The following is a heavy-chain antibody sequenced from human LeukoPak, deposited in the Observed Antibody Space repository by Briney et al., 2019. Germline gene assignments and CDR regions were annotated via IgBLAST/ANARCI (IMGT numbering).Heavy chain of an antibody. CDR2: ISSSSSTI. V-gene: IGHV3-48*02. D-gene: IGHD4-17*01. J-gene: IGHJ2*01. CDR3: ARRGAVTSRVGYFDL. Sequence: PGGSPRLSCAASGFTFSSYSMNWVRQAPGKGLEWVSYISSSSSTIYYADSVKGRFTISRDNAKNSLYLQMNSLRDEDTAVYYCARRGAVTSRVGYFDLWGRGTLVTVSS. CDR1: GFTFSSYS.